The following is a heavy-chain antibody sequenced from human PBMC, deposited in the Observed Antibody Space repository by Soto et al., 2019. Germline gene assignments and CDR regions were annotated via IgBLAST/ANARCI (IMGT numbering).Heavy chain of an antibody. J-gene: IGHJ4*02. D-gene: IGHD6-19*01. CDR3: ATDRGSSGWYDY. CDR1: GYTFNSYG. Sequence: GASVKVSCKASGYTFNSYGITWVRQAPGQGLEWMGWISAYNGNTNYAQKLQGRVTMTSDTSTSTAYMELSSLRSEDTAVYYCATDRGSSGWYDYWGQGTLVTVSS. CDR2: ISAYNGNT. V-gene: IGHV1-18*01.